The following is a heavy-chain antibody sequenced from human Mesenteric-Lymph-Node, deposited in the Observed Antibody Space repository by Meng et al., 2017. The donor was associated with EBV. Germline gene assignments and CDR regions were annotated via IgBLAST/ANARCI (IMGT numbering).Heavy chain of an antibody. D-gene: IGHD6-19*01. V-gene: IGHV4-4*02. CDR2: IYKHGRT. Sequence: VLSYAQGPGRVNALGTLTLTLAVVVCGIISSDCGSWARRQPGKGVEWIGEIYKHGRTNNNTPLKSRVIISVDKSKNKFSLMMSSVIAADKAVYYYARGGSGWYKVGSYWGQGTLVTVSS. J-gene: IGHJ4*02. CDR3: ARGGSGWYKVGSY. CDR1: VCGIISSDC.